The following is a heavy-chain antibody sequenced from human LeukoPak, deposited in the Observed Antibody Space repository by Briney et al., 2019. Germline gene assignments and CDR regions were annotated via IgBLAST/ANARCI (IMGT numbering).Heavy chain of an antibody. Sequence: ASVKVTCKPSGYTFTSYAMHWVRQTPGQRLGWMGWINAGNGNTKYSQKFQGRVTITRDTSASTAYMELSSLRSEDTAVYYCARDKAVAEKNWLDPWGQGTLVTVSS. CDR1: GYTFTSYA. CDR2: INAGNGNT. V-gene: IGHV1-3*01. CDR3: ARDKAVAEKNWLDP. D-gene: IGHD6-19*01. J-gene: IGHJ5*02.